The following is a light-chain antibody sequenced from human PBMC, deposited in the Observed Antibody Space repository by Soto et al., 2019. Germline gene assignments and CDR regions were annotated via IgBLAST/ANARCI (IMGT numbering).Light chain of an antibody. CDR3: SSYTSIGTLAYV. CDR1: NSDVGGYNY. J-gene: IGLJ1*01. Sequence: QSALTQPASVSGSPGQSITISCTGTNSDVGGYNYVSWYQQHPGKVPKLMIYQVSNRPSGVSYRFSGSNSGNAASLTISGLQPDDEAYYYCSSYTSIGTLAYVFGGGTKVTVL. V-gene: IGLV2-14*01. CDR2: QVS.